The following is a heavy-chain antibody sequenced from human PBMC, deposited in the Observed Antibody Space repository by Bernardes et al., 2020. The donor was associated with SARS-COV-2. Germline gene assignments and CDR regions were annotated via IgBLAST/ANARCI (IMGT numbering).Heavy chain of an antibody. V-gene: IGHV4-39*01. J-gene: IGHJ4*02. Sequence: SETLSLTCTVSGGSISSSSYYWGWIRQPPGKGLEWIGSIYYSGSTYYNPSLKSRVTISVDTSKNQFSLKLSSVTAADTAVYYCAMGYFDWLSPYYFDYWGQGTLVTVSS. CDR3: AMGYFDWLSPYYFDY. D-gene: IGHD3-9*01. CDR2: IYYSGST. CDR1: GGSISSSSYY.